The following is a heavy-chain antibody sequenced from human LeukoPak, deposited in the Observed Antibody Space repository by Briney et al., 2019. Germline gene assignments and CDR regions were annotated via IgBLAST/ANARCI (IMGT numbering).Heavy chain of an antibody. Sequence: SETLSLTCTVSGGSISRGGYYCRWIRQHPGKGLEWIGYIYYSGSTYYNPSLKSRVTISVYTSKNQFSLKLSSVTATDTAVYNCARDDGVSSSRFDYWGQGTLVTVSS. CDR2: IYYSGST. V-gene: IGHV4-31*03. J-gene: IGHJ4*02. CDR1: GGSISRGGYY. D-gene: IGHD2-8*01. CDR3: ARDDGVSSSRFDY.